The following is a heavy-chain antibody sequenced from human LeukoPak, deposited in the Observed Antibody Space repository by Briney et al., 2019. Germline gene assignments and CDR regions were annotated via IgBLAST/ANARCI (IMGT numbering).Heavy chain of an antibody. CDR3: ATGYGGCSSTSCFLLFDY. V-gene: IGHV1-24*01. J-gene: IGHJ4*02. Sequence: ASVKVSCKVSGYTLTELSMHWVRQAPGKGLEWMGGFDPEDGETIYAQKFQGRVTMTEDTSTDTAYMELSSPRSEDTAVYYCATGYGGCSSTSCFLLFDYWGQGTLVTVSS. CDR2: FDPEDGET. D-gene: IGHD2-2*01. CDR1: GYTLTELS.